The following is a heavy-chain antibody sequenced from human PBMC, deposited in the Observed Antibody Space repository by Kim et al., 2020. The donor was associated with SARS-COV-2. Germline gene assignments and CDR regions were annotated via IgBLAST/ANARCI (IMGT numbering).Heavy chain of an antibody. D-gene: IGHD3-22*01. V-gene: IGHV4-39*01. CDR3: ARALDYYDRSAYYD. CDR2: IYYSGNT. CDR1: GGSISTSSYY. Sequence: SETLSLTCTVSGGSISTSSYYWGWIRQPPGKGLEWIGNIYYSGNTYYNSSLKSRVTIFLDTSKNQFTLTRSSVTAADTAVYYCARALDYYDRSAYYDWGRGTLVTVSS. J-gene: IGHJ4*02.